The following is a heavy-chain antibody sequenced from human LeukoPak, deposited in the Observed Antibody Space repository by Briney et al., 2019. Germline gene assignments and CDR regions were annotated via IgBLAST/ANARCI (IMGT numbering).Heavy chain of an antibody. J-gene: IGHJ3*02. D-gene: IGHD3-16*01. CDR3: ARVKGSRTKGLDALDI. Sequence: PGGSLRLSCAASGFTFSTYWMGWVRQAPGKGLEWVANIKQDGSAKYYVDSVKGRFTISRDNAENSLYLQMNSLRAEDTAVYYCARVKGSRTKGLDALDIWGQGTMVTVSS. V-gene: IGHV3-7*01. CDR2: IKQDGSAK. CDR1: GFTFSTYW.